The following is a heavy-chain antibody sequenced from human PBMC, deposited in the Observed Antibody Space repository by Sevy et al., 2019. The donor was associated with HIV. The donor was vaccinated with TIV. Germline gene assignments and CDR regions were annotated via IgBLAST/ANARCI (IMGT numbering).Heavy chain of an antibody. Sequence: GGSLRLSCAASGFTFSDHYMTWVRQAPGKRLQCVAKIKPDGTEKFYVDSMRGRFTVSRDNAKNSLYLQMNSLRAEDTALYYCARDCNSASCLWGLDVWGQGTTVTVSS. J-gene: IGHJ6*02. CDR3: ARDCNSASCLWGLDV. V-gene: IGHV3-7*03. CDR2: IKPDGTEK. CDR1: GFTFSDHY. D-gene: IGHD2-2*01.